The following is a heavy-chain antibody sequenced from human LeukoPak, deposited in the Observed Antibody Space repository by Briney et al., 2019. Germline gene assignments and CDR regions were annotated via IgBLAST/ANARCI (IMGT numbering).Heavy chain of an antibody. Sequence: GGSLRLSCAASGFSFSGNYVSWVRQAPGKGLEWVSVIYSGGTTYYPDSIKGGFTISRDNSKNTLYLQMNSLRAEDTAVYYCAGRYDSSGYPLHWGQGTLVTVSS. CDR2: IYSGGTT. CDR3: AGRYDSSGYPLH. V-gene: IGHV3-53*01. CDR1: GFSFSGNY. J-gene: IGHJ4*02. D-gene: IGHD3-22*01.